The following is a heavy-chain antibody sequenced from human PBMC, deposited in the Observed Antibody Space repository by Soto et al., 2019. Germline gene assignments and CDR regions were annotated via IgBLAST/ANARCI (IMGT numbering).Heavy chain of an antibody. J-gene: IGHJ6*02. Sequence: QVQLVQSGAEVKKPGSSVKVSCKASGGTFSSYAISWVRQAPGQGLEWMGWIIPIFGTANYAQKFQGRVTITADESNNTAYLELRSLRSEVTAVYYCGRGSSLIHYYYYFGMDVGGQGTMVTVSS. D-gene: IGHD3-10*01. CDR1: GGTFSSYA. CDR3: GRGSSLIHYYYYFGMDV. V-gene: IGHV1-69*01. CDR2: IIPIFGTA.